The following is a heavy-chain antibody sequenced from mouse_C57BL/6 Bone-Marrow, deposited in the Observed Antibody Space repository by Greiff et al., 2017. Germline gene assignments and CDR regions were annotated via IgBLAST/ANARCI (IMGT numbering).Heavy chain of an antibody. Sequence: VKLQQPGAELVKPGASVKLSCKASGFTFTSYWMHWVNQRPGRGLEWIGRIDPNSGGTKYNEKFKSKATLTVDKPSSTAYMQLSSLTYDDSAVYYCGRRSYGHRGDDFDYWGKGTTLTVAS. CDR3: GRRSYGHRGDDFDY. CDR2: IDPNSGGT. V-gene: IGHV1-72*01. CDR1: GFTFTSYW. D-gene: IGHD1-1*01. J-gene: IGHJ2*01.